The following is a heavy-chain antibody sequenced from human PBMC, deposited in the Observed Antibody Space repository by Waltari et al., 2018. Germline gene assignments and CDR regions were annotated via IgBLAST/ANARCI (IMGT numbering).Heavy chain of an antibody. CDR3: ASLVLPKGTFEPYNWFDH. J-gene: IGHJ5*02. Sequence: QVQLVQSGAEVKKPGSSVKVSCKASGGTFSSYGISWVRQAPGQGLEWMGGIIPIFGTTNYAHKVQGRVTITADESTSTAYMELSSLRSEDTAVYYCASLVLPKGTFEPYNWFDHWGQGTLVTVSS. CDR2: IIPIFGTT. V-gene: IGHV1-69*01. D-gene: IGHD2-8*01. CDR1: GGTFSSYG.